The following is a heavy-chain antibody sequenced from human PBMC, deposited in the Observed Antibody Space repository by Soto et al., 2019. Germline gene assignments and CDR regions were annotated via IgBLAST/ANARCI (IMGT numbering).Heavy chain of an antibody. V-gene: IGHV3-23*01. CDR1: GFTFSSYA. J-gene: IGHJ4*02. D-gene: IGHD4-17*01. CDR2: ISGSGGST. CDR3: AKTVPFRTEMTTVTSADY. Sequence: GGSLRLSCAASGFTFSSYAMSWVRPAPGKGLEWVSAISGSGGSTYYADSVKGRFTISRDNSKNTLYLQMNSLRAEDTAVYYRAKTVPFRTEMTTVTSADYWGQGTLVTVSS.